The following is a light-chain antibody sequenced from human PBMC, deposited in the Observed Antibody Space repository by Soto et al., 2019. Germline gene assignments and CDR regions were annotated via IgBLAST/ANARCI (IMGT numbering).Light chain of an antibody. J-gene: IGKJ5*01. V-gene: IGKV3-11*01. Sequence: EIVLAQSPPTLSSSPLERAPLXFRASQSVSRYLAWYQQKPGQAPRLLIYDASNRATGIPARFSGSGSGTDFTLTISSLEPEDFAVYYCQQRSNWPPITFGQGTRLEIK. CDR3: QQRSNWPPIT. CDR2: DAS. CDR1: QSVSRY.